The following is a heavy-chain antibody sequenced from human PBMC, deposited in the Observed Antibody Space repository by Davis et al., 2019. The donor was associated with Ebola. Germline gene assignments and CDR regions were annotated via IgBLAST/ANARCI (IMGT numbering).Heavy chain of an antibody. V-gene: IGHV4-59*01. J-gene: IGHJ4*02. CDR3: ARREIDGDYVQDS. CDR1: GDSISNYY. D-gene: IGHD4-17*01. CDR2: IYKSGDT. Sequence: SETLSLTCSVSGDSISNYYWSWVRQPPGKGLEYIGYIYKSGDTNYNPSLKSRVTIALNTPKNQFSLNLSSVTAADTAVYYCARREIDGDYVQDSWGQGTLVTVSS.